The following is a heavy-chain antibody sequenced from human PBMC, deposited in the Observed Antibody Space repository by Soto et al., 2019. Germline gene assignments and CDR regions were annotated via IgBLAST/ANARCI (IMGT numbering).Heavy chain of an antibody. V-gene: IGHV3-48*03. CDR1: GFTFSSYE. Sequence: PGGSLRLSCAASGFTFSSYEMNWVRQAPGKGLEWVSYISSSGSTIYYADSVKGRFTISRDNAKNSLYLQMNSLRAEDTAVYYCATEGYSYGYFDYWGQGTLVTVSS. CDR2: ISSSGSTI. D-gene: IGHD5-18*01. J-gene: IGHJ4*02. CDR3: ATEGYSYGYFDY.